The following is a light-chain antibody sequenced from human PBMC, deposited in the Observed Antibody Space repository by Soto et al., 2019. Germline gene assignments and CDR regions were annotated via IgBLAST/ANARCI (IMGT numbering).Light chain of an antibody. CDR3: QKYNSAPWT. J-gene: IGKJ1*01. CDR2: AAS. Sequence: DIHMTHSPSSLSASVVDRVTITCRASQGISNYLAWYQQKPGKVPKLLIYAASTLQSGVPSRFSGSGSGTDFTLTISSLQPEDVATYYCQKYNSAPWTFGQGTKVDIK. V-gene: IGKV1-27*01. CDR1: QGISNY.